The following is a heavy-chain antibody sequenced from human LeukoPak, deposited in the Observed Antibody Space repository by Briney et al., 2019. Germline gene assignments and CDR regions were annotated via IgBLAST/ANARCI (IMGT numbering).Heavy chain of an antibody. J-gene: IGHJ4*02. CDR2: ISNSGGRT. D-gene: IGHD5-12*01. CDR1: GFTFSSYS. V-gene: IGHV3-23*01. Sequence: GGSLRLSCAASGFTFSSYSMNWVRQAPGKGLEWVSSISNSGGRTFYTDSVKGRFTISRDNSKITLYLQMNSLRAEDTAVYYCAKSYNGYESKPDYWGQGTLVTVSS. CDR3: AKSYNGYESKPDY.